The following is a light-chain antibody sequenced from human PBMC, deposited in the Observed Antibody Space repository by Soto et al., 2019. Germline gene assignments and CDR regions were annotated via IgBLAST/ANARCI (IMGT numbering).Light chain of an antibody. V-gene: IGLV2-14*01. Sequence: QSVLTQPASVSGSPGQSITISCTGTSSDVGGYNYDSWYQHHPGKAPKLMIYEVSDRPSGVSNRFSGSKSGNTASLTISGLQAEDEADYYCNSYTSSSTLVFGGGTKLTVL. CDR2: EVS. J-gene: IGLJ2*01. CDR1: SSDVGGYNY. CDR3: NSYTSSSTLV.